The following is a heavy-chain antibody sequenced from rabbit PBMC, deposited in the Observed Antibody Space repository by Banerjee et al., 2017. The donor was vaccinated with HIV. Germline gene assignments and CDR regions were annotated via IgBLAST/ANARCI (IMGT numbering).Heavy chain of an antibody. V-gene: IGHV1S45*01. D-gene: IGHD6-1*01. CDR3: ARGSTSDRIGDAYTIYYGMDL. CDR1: GFSFSSSYW. J-gene: IGHJ6*01. Sequence: QEHLEESGGDLVKPEGSLTLTCTASGFSFSSSYWICWVRQAPGKGLEWIGRISGGNGITAYASWAKGRFTISKTSSTTVTLQMTSLTAADTATYFCARGSTSDRIGDAYTIYYGMDLWGPGTLVTVS. CDR2: ISGGNGIT.